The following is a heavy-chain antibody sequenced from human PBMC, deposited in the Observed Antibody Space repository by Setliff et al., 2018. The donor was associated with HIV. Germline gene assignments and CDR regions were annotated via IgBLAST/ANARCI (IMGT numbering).Heavy chain of an antibody. CDR3: ARVDCSGTSCYRDSYYYMDV. D-gene: IGHD2-2*01. CDR2: IFYSGST. CDR1: GGSTSSSSYY. J-gene: IGHJ6*03. V-gene: IGHV4-39*01. Sequence: SETLSLTCSVSGGSTSSSSYYWGWIRQPPGKGLEWIGSIFYSGSTYYNPSLKSRVTISVDTSKNQFSLNLSSVTAADTAVYYCARVDCSGTSCYRDSYYYMDVWGKGTTVTVS.